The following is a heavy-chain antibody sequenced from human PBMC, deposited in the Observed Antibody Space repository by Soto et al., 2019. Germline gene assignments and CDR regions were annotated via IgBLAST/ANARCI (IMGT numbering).Heavy chain of an antibody. CDR2: IWYDGSNK. CDR3: AADTVDAFDI. CDR1: GFTFSSYG. V-gene: IGHV3-33*01. J-gene: IGHJ3*02. Sequence: QPGGSLRLSCAASGFTFSSYGMHWVRQAPGKGLEWVAVIWYDGSNKYYADSVKGRFTMSRDNSKNTLYLQMNSLRAEDTAVYYCAADTVDAFDIWGQGTMVTVSS.